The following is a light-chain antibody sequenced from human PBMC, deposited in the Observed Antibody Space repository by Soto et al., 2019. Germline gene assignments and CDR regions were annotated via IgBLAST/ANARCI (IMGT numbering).Light chain of an antibody. CDR2: DAS. J-gene: IGKJ4*01. Sequence: EIVLTQSPATLSLSPGERATLSSRASQSLSTYLAWYQQKPGQAPRLLIYDASNRATGIPARFSGSGSGTDFTLTISSLEPEDFAVYYCQHRDSWPLTFGGGTKVEIK. CDR1: QSLSTY. V-gene: IGKV3-11*01. CDR3: QHRDSWPLT.